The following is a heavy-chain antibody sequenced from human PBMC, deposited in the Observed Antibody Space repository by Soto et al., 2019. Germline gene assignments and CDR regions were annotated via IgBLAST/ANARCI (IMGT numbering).Heavy chain of an antibody. D-gene: IGHD3-16*01. CDR1: GGTFSSYA. Sequence: SVKVSCKASGGTFSSYAISWVRQAPGQGLEWMGGIIPIFGTANYAQKFQGRVTMTGDTSISTAYMELSRLRSEDTAVYYCARGLVSVAFDYWGQGTLVTVSS. J-gene: IGHJ4*02. V-gene: IGHV1-69*06. CDR2: IIPIFGTA. CDR3: ARGLVSVAFDY.